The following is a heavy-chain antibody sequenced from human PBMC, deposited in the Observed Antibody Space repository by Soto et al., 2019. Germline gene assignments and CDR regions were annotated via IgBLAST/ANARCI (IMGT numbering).Heavy chain of an antibody. CDR1: GFTFRSYA. CDR2: ISGRGYNT. Sequence: EVQLLESGGGLVQPGGSLRLSCAASGFTFRSYAMSWARQAPGKGLEGVSGISGRGYNTYYEDSVKGRFTISRDNTKNTLYLQMNSLRAEDTAICYCAKDRLSFGRTTEDSWGQGVLVTVSS. CDR3: AKDRLSFGRTTEDS. V-gene: IGHV3-23*01. D-gene: IGHD3-10*01. J-gene: IGHJ4*02.